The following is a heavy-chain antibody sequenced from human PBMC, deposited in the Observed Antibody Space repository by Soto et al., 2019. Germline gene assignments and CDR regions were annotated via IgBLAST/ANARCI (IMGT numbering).Heavy chain of an antibody. V-gene: IGHV3-30-3*01. Sequence: QVQLVESGGGVVQPGRSLRLSCAASGFTFSSYAMHWVRQAPGKGLEWVAVISYDGSNKYYADSVKGRLTISRDNSKNTLYLQRNSLRADDTAVYYCARRNYDILTGINYGMDVWGQGTTVTVSS. J-gene: IGHJ6*02. D-gene: IGHD3-9*01. CDR3: ARRNYDILTGINYGMDV. CDR2: ISYDGSNK. CDR1: GFTFSSYA.